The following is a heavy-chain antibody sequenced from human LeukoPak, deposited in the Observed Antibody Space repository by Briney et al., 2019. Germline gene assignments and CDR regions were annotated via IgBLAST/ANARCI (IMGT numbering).Heavy chain of an antibody. CDR2: IGGSGART. D-gene: IGHD4-17*01. CDR3: VKRYGDYVGAYTD. Sequence: PGGALRLSCAASGFTFCSCSMIWVRQAPGKGLQWVSAIGGSGARTDYADSVKGRFTISRDNSKNTLYLQMSSLRAEDMAVYYCVKRYGDYVGAYTDWGQGTLVTVSS. J-gene: IGHJ4*02. V-gene: IGHV3-23*01. CDR1: GFTFCSCS.